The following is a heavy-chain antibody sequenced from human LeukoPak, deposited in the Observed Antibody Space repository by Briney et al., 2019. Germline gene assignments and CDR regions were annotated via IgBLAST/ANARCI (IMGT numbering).Heavy chain of an antibody. CDR3: ARNQFGESYDY. V-gene: IGHV1-69*04. CDR2: IIPILGIA. J-gene: IGHJ4*02. D-gene: IGHD3-10*01. Sequence: ASVKVSCKASGGTFSSYAISWVRQAPGQGLEWMGRIIPILGIANYAQKLQGRVTMTTDTSTSTAYMELRSLRSDDTAVYYCARNQFGESYDYWGQGTLVTVSS. CDR1: GGTFSSYA.